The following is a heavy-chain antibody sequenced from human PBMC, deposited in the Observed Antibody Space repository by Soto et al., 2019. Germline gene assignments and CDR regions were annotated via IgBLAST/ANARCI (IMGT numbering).Heavy chain of an antibody. CDR1: GYTLTELS. Sequence: ASVKVSCKVSGYTLTELSMHWVRQAPGKGLEWMGGFDPEDGETIYAQRFQGRVTMTEDTSTDTAYMELSSLRSEDTAAYYCATDPGRLRPRMTYYYYYGMDVWGQGTTVTVSS. CDR3: ATDPGRLRPRMTYYYYYGMDV. D-gene: IGHD5-12*01. J-gene: IGHJ6*02. V-gene: IGHV1-24*01. CDR2: FDPEDGET.